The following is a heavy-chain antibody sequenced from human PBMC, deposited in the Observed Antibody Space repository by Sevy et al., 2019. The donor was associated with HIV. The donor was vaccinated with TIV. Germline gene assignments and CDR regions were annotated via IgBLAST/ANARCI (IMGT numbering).Heavy chain of an antibody. J-gene: IGHJ4*02. D-gene: IGHD3-3*01. V-gene: IGHV1-2*02. Sequence: ASVKVSCKASGNTFTVYYMYWVRQAPGQVLEWMGWINPNSGGTNYAQKFQGRVTMTSDTSINTAYMELSRLRSDDTAMYYCARVGTIFSLLGYFDYWGQGTLVTVSS. CDR1: GNTFTVYY. CDR3: ARVGTIFSLLGYFDY. CDR2: INPNSGGT.